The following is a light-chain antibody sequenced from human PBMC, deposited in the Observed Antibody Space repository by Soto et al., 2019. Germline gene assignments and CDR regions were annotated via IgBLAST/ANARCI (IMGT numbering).Light chain of an antibody. J-gene: IGLJ1*01. CDR3: QSHDSSLSGFYV. CDR2: GNI. CDR1: STTIGAGFD. V-gene: IGLV1-40*01. Sequence: QSVLSQPPSVSGAPGQRVTISCTGSSTTIGAGFDVHWYQQLPGTAPKLLIYGNINRPSGVPDRFSGSKSGTSASLAITGIQAEDEADYYCQSHDSSLSGFYVFGTGTKVTVL.